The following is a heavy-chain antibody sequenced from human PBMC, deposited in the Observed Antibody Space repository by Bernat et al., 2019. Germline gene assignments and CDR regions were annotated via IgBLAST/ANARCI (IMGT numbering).Heavy chain of an antibody. V-gene: IGHV3-23*01. CDR1: GFTFSSYA. CDR2: ISGSGGST. Sequence: EVQLLESGGGLVQPGGSLRLSCAASGFTFSSYAMSWVRQAPGKGLEWVSAISGSGGSTYYADSVKGRFTISRDNSKNTLYLQMNSLRAEDTAVYYCGKEERSYSSGWHDYFDYWGQGTLVTVSS. CDR3: GKEERSYSSGWHDYFDY. D-gene: IGHD6-19*01. J-gene: IGHJ4*02.